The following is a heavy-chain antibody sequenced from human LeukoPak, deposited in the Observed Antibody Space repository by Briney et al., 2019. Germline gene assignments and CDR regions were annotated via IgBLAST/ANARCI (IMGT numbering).Heavy chain of an antibody. Sequence: SETLSLTCAVSGGSISSGGYSWSWIRQPPGKGLEWIGYIYHSGSTYYNPSLKSRVTISVDRSKNQFSLKLSSVTAADTAVYYCARDLDYWGQGTLVAVSS. CDR2: IYHSGST. CDR3: ARDLDY. J-gene: IGHJ4*02. V-gene: IGHV4-30-2*01. CDR1: GGSISSGGYS.